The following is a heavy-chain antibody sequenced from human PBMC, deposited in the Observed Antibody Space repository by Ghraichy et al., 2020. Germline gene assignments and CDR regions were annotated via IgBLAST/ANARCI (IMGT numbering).Heavy chain of an antibody. Sequence: ISFDGSDKYYADSVKGRFTISRDNSKNTLYLQMNSLRAEDTAVFYCANDLAYGSSWLRPERTALYYFGMDLW. CDR3: ANDLAYGSSWLRPERTALYYFGMDL. D-gene: IGHD6-13*01. V-gene: IGHV3-30*18. CDR2: ISFDGSDK. J-gene: IGHJ6*01.